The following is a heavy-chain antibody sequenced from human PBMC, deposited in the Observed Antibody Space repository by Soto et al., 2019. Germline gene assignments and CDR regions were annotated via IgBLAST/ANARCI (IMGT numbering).Heavy chain of an antibody. Sequence: QVQLVESGGGVVQPGRSLRLSCAASGFTFSSYGMHWVRQAPGKGLEWVAVISYDGSNKYYADSVKGRFTISRDNSKNKLYLQMNSLRAEDTAVYYCAKEYCSSTSCYASGWYFDLWGRGTLVTVSS. D-gene: IGHD2-2*01. V-gene: IGHV3-30*18. CDR3: AKEYCSSTSCYASGWYFDL. CDR1: GFTFSSYG. CDR2: ISYDGSNK. J-gene: IGHJ2*01.